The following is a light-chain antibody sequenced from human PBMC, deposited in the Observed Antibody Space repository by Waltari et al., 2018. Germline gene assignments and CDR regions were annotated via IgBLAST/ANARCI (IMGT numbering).Light chain of an antibody. J-gene: IGKJ4*01. V-gene: IGKV3-20*01. CDR3: QQYDFSVPLT. Sequence: EIVLTQSPGTLSLSPGERATLSCRASQSVASNFLAWYQQKPGQAPRLLIYGASSRVTGIPDRFSGSGSVTDFTLTISRLEPVDFAVYYCQQYDFSVPLTFGGGTKVEIK. CDR1: QSVASNF. CDR2: GAS.